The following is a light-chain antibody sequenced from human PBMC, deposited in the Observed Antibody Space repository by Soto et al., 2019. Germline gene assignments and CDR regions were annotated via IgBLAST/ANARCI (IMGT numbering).Light chain of an antibody. CDR3: AAWDDSLNGQV. J-gene: IGLJ1*01. CDR2: SNN. Sequence: QSVLTQPPSASGTPGQRVTISCSGSSSNIGSNTVNWYQQLPGTAPKLLLYSNNQRPSGVPDRFPGSKSGTAASLAISGFQSEDEADYYCAAWDDSLNGQVFGTGTKLTVL. V-gene: IGLV1-44*01. CDR1: SSNIGSNT.